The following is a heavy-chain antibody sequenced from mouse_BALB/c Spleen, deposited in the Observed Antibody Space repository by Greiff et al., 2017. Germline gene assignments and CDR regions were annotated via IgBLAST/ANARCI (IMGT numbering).Heavy chain of an antibody. D-gene: IGHD2-4*01. CDR1: GFTFSSFG. CDR2: ISSGSSTI. CDR3: ARFDYLYYAMDD. J-gene: IGHJ4*01. V-gene: IGHV5-17*02. Sequence: EVQGVESGGGLVQPGGSRKLSCAASGFTFSSFGMHWVRQAPEKGLEWVAYISSGSSTIYYADTVKGRFTISRDNPKNTLFLQMTSLRSEDTAMYYCARFDYLYYAMDDWGQGTSVTVSS.